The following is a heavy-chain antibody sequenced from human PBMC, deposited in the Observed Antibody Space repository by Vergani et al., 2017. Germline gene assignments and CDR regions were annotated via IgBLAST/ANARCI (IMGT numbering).Heavy chain of an antibody. J-gene: IGHJ5*02. Sequence: QVQLQESGPGLVKPSETLSLTCTVSGGSISSYYWSWIRQPAGKGLEWIGRIYTSGSTNYNPSLKSRVTMSVDTSKNQFSVKLSSVTAADTAVYYCARLTGYDFWSGYYGNGWFDPWGQGTLVTVSS. CDR1: GGSISSYY. CDR2: IYTSGST. V-gene: IGHV4-4*07. CDR3: ARLTGYDFWSGYYGNGWFDP. D-gene: IGHD3-3*01.